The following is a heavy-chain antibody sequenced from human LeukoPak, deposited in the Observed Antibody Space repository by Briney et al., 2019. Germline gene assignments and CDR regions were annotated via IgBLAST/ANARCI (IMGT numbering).Heavy chain of an antibody. J-gene: IGHJ4*02. Sequence: ASVKVSCKASGYTFTGYYMHWVRQAPGQGLEWMGWINPNSGGTNYAQKFQGRVTMTRDTSISTAYMELSRLRSDDTAVYYCARDRRYCSSTSCSIGYLFDYRGQGTLVTVSS. CDR3: ARDRRYCSSTSCSIGYLFDY. CDR1: GYTFTGYY. V-gene: IGHV1-2*02. D-gene: IGHD2-2*01. CDR2: INPNSGGT.